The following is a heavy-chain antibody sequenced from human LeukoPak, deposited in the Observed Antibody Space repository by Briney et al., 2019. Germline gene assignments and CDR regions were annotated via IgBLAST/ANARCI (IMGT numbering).Heavy chain of an antibody. J-gene: IGHJ4*02. Sequence: GGSLRLSCAASGFTFSTYSMNWVRQTPGKGPEWVSSISSSTYIYYADSVKGRFTISRDNAKNSLYLQMNSLRVEDTAVYYCAREPTAMILWGQGTLVTVSS. CDR3: AREPTAMIL. D-gene: IGHD5-18*01. V-gene: IGHV3-21*01. CDR2: ISSSTYI. CDR1: GFTFSTYS.